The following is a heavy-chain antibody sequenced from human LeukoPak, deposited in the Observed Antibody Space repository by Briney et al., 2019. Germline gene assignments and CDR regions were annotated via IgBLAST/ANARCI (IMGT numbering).Heavy chain of an antibody. D-gene: IGHD3-22*01. V-gene: IGHV1-46*01. CDR2: INPSGGGT. CDR3: ARDGSTGYYYFDY. J-gene: IGHJ4*02. Sequence: ASVKVSCKASGYTFTSYSMHWVRQAPGQGLEWMGIINPSGGGTSYAQKFQGRVTMTRDTSTSTVYMELSSLRFEDTAVYYCARDGSTGYYYFDYWGQGTLVTVPS. CDR1: GYTFTSYS.